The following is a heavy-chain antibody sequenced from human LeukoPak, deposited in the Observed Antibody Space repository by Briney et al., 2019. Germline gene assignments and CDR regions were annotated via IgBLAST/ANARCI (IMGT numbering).Heavy chain of an antibody. D-gene: IGHD5-18*01. CDR1: GGTFSSYA. CDR3: ARASYSYGFSDAFDI. CDR2: IIPIFGTA. Sequence: ASVKVSCKASGGTFSSYAISWVRQAPGQGLEWMGGIIPIFGTANYAQKFQGRVTITADKSTSTAYMELSSLRSEDTAVYYCARASYSYGFSDAFDIWGQGTMVTVSS. J-gene: IGHJ3*02. V-gene: IGHV1-69*06.